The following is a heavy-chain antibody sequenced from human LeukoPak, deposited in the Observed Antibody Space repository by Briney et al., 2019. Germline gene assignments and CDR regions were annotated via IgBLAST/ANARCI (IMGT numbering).Heavy chain of an antibody. CDR2: MNPNSGNT. CDR3: ARTVCDSTSCYWNWFDP. CDR1: GYTFINYD. Sequence: ASVKVPCKASGYTFINYDINWVRQATGQGLEWMGWMNPNSGNTGYAHKFQGRVTMTRDASISTAYMELNSLRSEDTAVYYCARTVCDSTSCYWNWFDPWGQGILVTVSS. J-gene: IGHJ5*02. V-gene: IGHV1-8*01. D-gene: IGHD2-2*01.